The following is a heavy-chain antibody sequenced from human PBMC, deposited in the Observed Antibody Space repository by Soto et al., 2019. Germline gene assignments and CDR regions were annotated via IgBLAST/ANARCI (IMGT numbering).Heavy chain of an antibody. CDR2: IHYSGNT. Sequence: QGHLQESGPGRVKPQQTLSLTCPVPVVSIGTVGYNWDWIRQHPGKGPEWIGYIHYSGNTYYNPSPKSRLTISLDTSKNQFSLHLSSVTAADTAVYYCATNHDDISGRTPLLFDSWGQGTLVTVSS. D-gene: IGHD3-22*01. CDR3: ATNHDDISGRTPLLFDS. CDR1: VVSIGTVGYN. V-gene: IGHV4-31*03. J-gene: IGHJ4*02.